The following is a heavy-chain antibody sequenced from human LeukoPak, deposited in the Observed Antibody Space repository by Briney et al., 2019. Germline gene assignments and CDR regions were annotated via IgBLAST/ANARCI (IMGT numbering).Heavy chain of an antibody. Sequence: SETLSLTCTVSGGSISSYYWSWIRQPAGKGLEWIGRIYTSGGTNYNPSLKSRVTVSVDTSKNQFSLKLSSATAADTAVYYCARDAYYYGSGSYPFDYWGQGTLVTVSS. V-gene: IGHV4-4*07. D-gene: IGHD3-10*01. CDR1: GGSISSYY. CDR2: IYTSGGT. J-gene: IGHJ4*02. CDR3: ARDAYYYGSGSYPFDY.